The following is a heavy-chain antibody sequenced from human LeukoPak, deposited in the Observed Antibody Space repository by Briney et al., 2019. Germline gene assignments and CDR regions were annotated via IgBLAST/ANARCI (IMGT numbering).Heavy chain of an antibody. Sequence: PSETLSLTCTVSGGSISSSSYYWGWIRQPPGKGLEWIGSIYYSGSTYYNPSLKSRVTISVDTSKNQFSLKLSSVTAADTAVYYCARDQRYCSSSSCPWEPFDYWGQGTLVTVSS. D-gene: IGHD2-2*01. CDR2: IYYSGST. CDR3: ARDQRYCSSSSCPWEPFDY. CDR1: GGSISSSSYY. J-gene: IGHJ4*02. V-gene: IGHV4-39*02.